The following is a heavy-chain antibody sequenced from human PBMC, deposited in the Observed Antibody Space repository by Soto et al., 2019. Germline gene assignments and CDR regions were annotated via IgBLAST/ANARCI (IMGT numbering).Heavy chain of an antibody. Sequence: QVQLVQSGAEVKKPGSSVKVSCKASGGTFSSYAISWVRQAPGQGLEWMGGIIPIFGTANYAQKFQGRVTNTADESTSTAYMELSSLRSEDTAVYYCALGYCSGGSCYPAYYFDYWGQGTLVTVSS. CDR3: ALGYCSGGSCYPAYYFDY. V-gene: IGHV1-69*01. CDR2: IIPIFGTA. D-gene: IGHD2-15*01. J-gene: IGHJ4*02. CDR1: GGTFSSYA.